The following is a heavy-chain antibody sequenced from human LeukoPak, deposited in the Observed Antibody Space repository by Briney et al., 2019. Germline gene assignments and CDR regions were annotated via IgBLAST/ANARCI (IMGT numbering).Heavy chain of an antibody. CDR1: GDSFTSSNYY. CDR3: ARDVFSYGGPFDY. D-gene: IGHD3-16*01. V-gene: IGHV4-61*05. J-gene: IGHJ4*02. Sequence: SETLSLTCTVAGDSFTSSNYYWGCIRQPPGKGLGWLGYINYSGRTNYNPSLKSRVTISVDTSMTQFSLRLRSVTATDTAIYYCARDVFSYGGPFDYWGQGVLIAVSS. CDR2: INYSGRT.